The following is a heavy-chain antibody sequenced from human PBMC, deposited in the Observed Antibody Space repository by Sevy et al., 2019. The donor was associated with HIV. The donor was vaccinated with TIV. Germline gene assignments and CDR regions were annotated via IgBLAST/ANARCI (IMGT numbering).Heavy chain of an antibody. CDR3: ARGYCSGGSCYARYYYYGMDV. D-gene: IGHD2-15*01. CDR2: INHSGST. CDR1: GGSFRGYY. Sequence: SETLSLTCAVYGGSFRGYYWSWIRQPPGKGLEWIGEINHSGSTNYNPSLKSRVTISVDTSKNQFSLKLSSVTAADTAVYYCARGYCSGGSCYARYYYYGMDVWGHGTTVTVSS. J-gene: IGHJ6*02. V-gene: IGHV4-34*01.